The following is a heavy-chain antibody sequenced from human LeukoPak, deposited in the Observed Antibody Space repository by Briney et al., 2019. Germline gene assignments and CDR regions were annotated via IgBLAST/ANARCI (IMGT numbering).Heavy chain of an antibody. V-gene: IGHV1-2*02. D-gene: IGHD3-22*01. CDR3: AREISDSSGYYDGDY. J-gene: IGHJ4*02. CDR2: INPNSGGT. CDR1: GYTFTGYY. Sequence: ASVKVSCKASGYTFTGYYMHWVRQAPGQGLEWMGWINPNSGGTNYAQKFQGRVTMTRDTSISTAYMELSRLRPDDMAVYYCAREISDSSGYYDGDYWGQGTLVTVSS.